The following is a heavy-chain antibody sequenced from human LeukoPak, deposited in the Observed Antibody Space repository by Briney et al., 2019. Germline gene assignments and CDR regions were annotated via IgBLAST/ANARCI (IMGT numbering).Heavy chain of an antibody. CDR2: INAGNGNT. V-gene: IGHV1-3*01. J-gene: IGHJ3*02. CDR3: ATMVIVDSSWYSRAFDI. Sequence: GASVRVSCKASGYSFTSYAMHWVRQAPGQRLEWMGWINAGNGNTKYSQKFQGRVTITRDTSSSTAYTELSSLRSEDTAVYYCATMVIVDSSWYSRAFDIWGQGTMVTVSS. D-gene: IGHD2-15*01. CDR1: GYSFTSYA.